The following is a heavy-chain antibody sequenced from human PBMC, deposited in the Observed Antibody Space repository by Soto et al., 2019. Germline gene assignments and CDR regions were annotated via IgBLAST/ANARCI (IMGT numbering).Heavy chain of an antibody. CDR2: ISYDSDTI. CDR3: TSGTVPITY. CDR1: GFAFGTYS. Sequence: GGSLRLSCAGSGFAFGTYSMNWVRQAAGKGLEWIAYISYDSDTIQYADSVKGRFTISRDNAKNSLYLQMNSLRDEDTAMYYCTSGTVPITYWGQGTLVTVSS. D-gene: IGHD1-7*01. J-gene: IGHJ4*02. V-gene: IGHV3-48*02.